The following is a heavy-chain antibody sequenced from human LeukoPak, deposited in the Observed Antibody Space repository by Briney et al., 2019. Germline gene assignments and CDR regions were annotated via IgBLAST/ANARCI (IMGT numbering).Heavy chain of an antibody. CDR2: IYPADSDT. V-gene: IGHV5-51*01. J-gene: IGHJ4*02. Sequence: GESLKISCKGSGYSFTSYWIGWVRQMPGKGLEWMGIIYPADSDTRYSTSFQGQVTISADKSISTAYLQWSSLKASDTAMYYCARPPGYGSGSYSFDHWGQGTLVTVSS. CDR3: ARPPGYGSGSYSFDH. CDR1: GYSFTSYW. D-gene: IGHD3-10*01.